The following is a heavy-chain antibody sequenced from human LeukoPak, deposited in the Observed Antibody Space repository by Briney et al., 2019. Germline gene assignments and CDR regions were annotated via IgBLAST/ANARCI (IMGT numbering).Heavy chain of an antibody. Sequence: PGGSLRLSCAASGFIFSSYAMSWVRQAPGKGLDWVSAISGSGGSTYYADSVKGRFTISRDNSKNTLYLQMNSLRAEDTAVYYCAKDPGDYGYFDYWGQGTLVTVSS. CDR1: GFIFSSYA. V-gene: IGHV3-23*01. J-gene: IGHJ4*02. CDR3: AKDPGDYGYFDY. CDR2: ISGSGGST. D-gene: IGHD4-17*01.